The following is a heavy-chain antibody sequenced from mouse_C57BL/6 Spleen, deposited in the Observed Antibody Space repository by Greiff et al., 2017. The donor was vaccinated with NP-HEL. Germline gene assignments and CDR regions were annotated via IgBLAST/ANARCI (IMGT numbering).Heavy chain of an antibody. J-gene: IGHJ4*01. V-gene: IGHV3-1*01. CDR3: ARGDYGYAMDY. Sequence: ESGPGMVKPSQSLSLTCTVTGYSITSGYDWHWIRHFPGNKLEWMGYISYSGSTNYNPSLKSRISITHDTSKNHFFLKLNSVTTEDTATYYCARGDYGYAMDYWGQGTSVTVSS. CDR1: GYSITSGYD. CDR2: ISYSGST. D-gene: IGHD1-1*01.